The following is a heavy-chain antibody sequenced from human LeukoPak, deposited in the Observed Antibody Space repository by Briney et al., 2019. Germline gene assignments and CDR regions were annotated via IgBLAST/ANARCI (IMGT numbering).Heavy chain of an antibody. CDR1: GGSIRSYY. CDR3: AREGGGPRWLDP. Sequence: SETLSLTCTVSGGSIRSYYWSWIRQPAGKGLEWMGRINTSGSSNYNPSLRSRVTMSVAASKNQFSLNLNFMTPADTAVDYCAREGGGPRWLDPWGQGTLVTVSS. V-gene: IGHV4-4*07. D-gene: IGHD6-25*01. CDR2: INTSGSS. J-gene: IGHJ5*02.